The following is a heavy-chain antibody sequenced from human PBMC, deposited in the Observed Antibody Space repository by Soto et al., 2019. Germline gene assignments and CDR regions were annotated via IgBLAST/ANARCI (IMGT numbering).Heavy chain of an antibody. J-gene: IGHJ6*02. V-gene: IGHV3-64D*06. D-gene: IGHD3-10*01. CDR2: ISSNGGST. CDR1: GFTFSSYA. Sequence: GGSLRLSCSASGFTFSSYAMHWVHQAPGKGLEYVSAISSNGGSTYYADSVKGRFTISRDNSKNTLYLQMSSLRAEDTAVYYCVKGEGGYGSGSYTYYYYGMDVWGQGTRVTVSS. CDR3: VKGEGGYGSGSYTYYYYGMDV.